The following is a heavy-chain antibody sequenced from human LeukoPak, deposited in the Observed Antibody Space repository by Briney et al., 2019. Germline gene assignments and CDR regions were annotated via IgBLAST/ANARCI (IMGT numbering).Heavy chain of an antibody. CDR2: IHNSGST. Sequence: TSETLSLTCKVSGGSVSSDSYYWSWIRQPPGQGLEWIGYIHNSGSTKYNASLKSRLTISVDTSKNQFSLEVTSVTAADTAVYYCARTNYGDYNWFDPWGQGTLVTASS. CDR1: GGSVSSDSYY. J-gene: IGHJ5*02. D-gene: IGHD4-17*01. CDR3: ARTNYGDYNWFDP. V-gene: IGHV4-61*01.